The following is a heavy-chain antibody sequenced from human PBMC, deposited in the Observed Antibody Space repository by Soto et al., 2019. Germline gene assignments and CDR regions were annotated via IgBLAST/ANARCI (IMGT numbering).Heavy chain of an antibody. CDR1: GFTFSSHV. J-gene: IGHJ4*02. CDR2: INSRGDNT. V-gene: IGHV3-23*01. CDR3: GNRLENQYNYDY. Sequence: GGSLRLSCAASGFTFSSHVMSWVRQAPGKGTEWVSSINSRGDNTYYAGSVRGRFTISRDNSKSTLYLQMNSLRAEDTAVYYCGNRLENQYNYDYWGQGTLVTVSS. D-gene: IGHD3-16*01.